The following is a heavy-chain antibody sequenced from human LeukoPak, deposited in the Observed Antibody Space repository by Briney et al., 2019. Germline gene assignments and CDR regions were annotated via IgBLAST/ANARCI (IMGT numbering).Heavy chain of an antibody. CDR2: INPNSGGT. CDR3: ARWLTTYYYYGMDV. D-gene: IGHD3-22*01. Sequence: GASVKVSCKASGYTFTGYYMHWVRQAPGQGLEWMGWINPNSGGTNYAQKFQGRVTMTRDTSISTAYMELSRLRSDDTAVYYCARWLTTYYYYGMDVWGQGTTVTVSS. J-gene: IGHJ6*02. CDR1: GYTFTGYY. V-gene: IGHV1-2*02.